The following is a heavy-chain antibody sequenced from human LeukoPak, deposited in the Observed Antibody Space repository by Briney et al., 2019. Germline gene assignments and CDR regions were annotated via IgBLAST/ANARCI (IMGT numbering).Heavy chain of an antibody. D-gene: IGHD3-9*01. CDR1: GGSISSSSYY. V-gene: IGHV4-39*01. CDR2: IYYSGST. Sequence: SETLSLTCTVSGGSISSSSYYWGWIRQPPGKGLEWIGSIYYSGSTYYNPSLKSRVTISVNTSKNQFSLKLSSVTAADTAVYYCAKSGVLRYFDGWGQGTLVTVSS. CDR3: AKSGVLRYFDG. J-gene: IGHJ4*02.